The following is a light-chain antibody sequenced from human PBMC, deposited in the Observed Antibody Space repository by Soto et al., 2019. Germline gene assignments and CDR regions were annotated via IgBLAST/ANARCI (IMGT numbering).Light chain of an antibody. CDR1: RSINTW. CDR2: DAS. CDR3: QQYDSYSWT. J-gene: IGKJ1*01. Sequence: DIQMTQSPSTLSASVGDRVTITCRASRSINTWSAWYQQKPGQAPKLLISDASDLERGVSSRFSGSGSGTEFTLTISSLQPADSATYYCQQYDSYSWTFGQGTKVDI. V-gene: IGKV1-5*01.